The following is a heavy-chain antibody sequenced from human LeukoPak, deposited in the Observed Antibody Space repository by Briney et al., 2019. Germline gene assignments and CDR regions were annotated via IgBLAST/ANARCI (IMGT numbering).Heavy chain of an antibody. CDR2: IIYSGGAT. V-gene: IGHV3-23*01. CDR1: GFTFSRSA. CDR3: AKDGLYYDGSEHVYYFDS. Sequence: GGSLRLSCAASGFTFSRSAMTWVRQGPGTGLEFVASIIYSGGATYYADSVKGRFTISRDNSKNTLYLQMNSLRAEETALYYCAKDGLYYDGSEHVYYFDSWGQGTLVTVSS. D-gene: IGHD3-22*01. J-gene: IGHJ4*02.